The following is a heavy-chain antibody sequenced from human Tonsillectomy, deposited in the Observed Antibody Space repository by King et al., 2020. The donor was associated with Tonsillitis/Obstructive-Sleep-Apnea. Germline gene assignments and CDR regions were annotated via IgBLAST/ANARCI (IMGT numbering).Heavy chain of an antibody. J-gene: IGHJ3*02. V-gene: IGHV4-4*02. CDR1: GGSISSSQW. Sequence: QLQESGPGLVKPSGTLSLRCGVSGGSISSSQWWSWVRQPPGKGLEWIGEIYHNESTNYNPSLKSRCSISIDRSKHQMSLKLSSVTAADTAVYYCASTFGGFISDAFDSWGQGTMVIASS. CDR2: IYHNEST. D-gene: IGHD3-16*02. CDR3: ASTFGGFISDAFDS.